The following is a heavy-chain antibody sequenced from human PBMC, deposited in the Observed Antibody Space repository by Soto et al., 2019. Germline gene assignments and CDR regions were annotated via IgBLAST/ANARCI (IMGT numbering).Heavy chain of an antibody. CDR2: IKQDGSEK. Sequence: EVQLVESGGGLVQPGGSLRLSCAASGFTFSSYWMSWVRQAPGKGLEWVANIKQDGSEKYYVDSVKGRFTISRDNAQNSLYLQMNSLRAEDTAVYYCARAVVVVGAIGDYWGQGTLVTVSS. CDR3: ARAVVVVGAIGDY. CDR1: GFTFSSYW. V-gene: IGHV3-7*01. J-gene: IGHJ4*02. D-gene: IGHD2-15*01.